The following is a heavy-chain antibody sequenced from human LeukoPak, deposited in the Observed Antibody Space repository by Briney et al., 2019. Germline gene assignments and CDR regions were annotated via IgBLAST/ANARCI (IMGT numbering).Heavy chain of an antibody. CDR1: GFTFSSYW. CDR2: IKQDGSEK. CDR3: ARVLMWGERYFDY. V-gene: IGHV3-7*01. Sequence: VGSLRLSCAASGFTFSSYWMSWVREAAGKGLEWGANIKQDGSEKYYVDSVKGRFTISRDNAKNSLYLQRDSLRAEDTVVYYCARVLMWGERYFDYWGQGTLVSVSS. D-gene: IGHD1-26*01. J-gene: IGHJ4*02.